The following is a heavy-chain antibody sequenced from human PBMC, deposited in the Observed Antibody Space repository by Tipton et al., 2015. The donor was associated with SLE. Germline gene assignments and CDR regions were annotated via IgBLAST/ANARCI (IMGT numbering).Heavy chain of an antibody. V-gene: IGHV4-59*11. CDR3: ARLILGRIVYSFDY. D-gene: IGHD2-15*01. Sequence: TPSLTCTVSGASIIGHYWGWIRQPPGKGLEWIGYVYYSGITTYDPSLKSRVTISVDTSMNQFSLRLTSVTAADTAVYYCARLILGRIVYSFDYWGQGTLVTASS. CDR1: GASIIGHY. J-gene: IGHJ4*02. CDR2: VYYSGIT.